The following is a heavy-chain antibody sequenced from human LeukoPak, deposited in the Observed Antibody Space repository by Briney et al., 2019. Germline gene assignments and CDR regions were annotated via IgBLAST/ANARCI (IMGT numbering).Heavy chain of an antibody. J-gene: IGHJ4*02. Sequence: GGSLRLSCAASGFTFSNYWMAWIRHAPGRGLEWVANINKDGSEKYYVDSVRGRFTISRDNAKNSLYLQMNSLRAEDTAVYYCARVGRPIAATYYFDYWGQGTLVTVSS. D-gene: IGHD6-25*01. V-gene: IGHV3-7*01. CDR1: GFTFSNYW. CDR2: INKDGSEK. CDR3: ARVGRPIAATYYFDY.